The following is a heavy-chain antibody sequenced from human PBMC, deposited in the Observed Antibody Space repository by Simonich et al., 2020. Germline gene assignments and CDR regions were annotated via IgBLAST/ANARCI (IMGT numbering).Heavy chain of an antibody. V-gene: IGHV4-39*01. J-gene: IGHJ4*02. CDR1: GGSISSSSYY. CDR3: ARWAYSSSYFDY. Sequence: QLQLQESGPGLVKPSETLSLTCTVSGGSISSSSYYWGWIRQPPGKGLEWIGSIYYGGSTYYNPPLKSRVTISVDTSKNQFSLKLSSVTAADTAVYYCARWAYSSSYFDYWGQGTLVTVSS. D-gene: IGHD6-6*01. CDR2: IYYGGST.